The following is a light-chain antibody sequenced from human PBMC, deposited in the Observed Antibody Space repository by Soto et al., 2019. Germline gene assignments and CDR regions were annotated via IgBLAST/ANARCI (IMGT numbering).Light chain of an antibody. J-gene: IGLJ1*01. V-gene: IGLV2-14*03. CDR1: SSDVGGYNY. Sequence: QSVLTQPASVSGSPGQSISISCTGTSSDVGGYNYVSWYQQHPGKAPKLVIHDVSRRPSGVSFRFSGSKSGNTAYLTISGLQAEDEADYYCSSYTSSSTYVFGTGTKVTVL. CDR3: SSYTSSSTYV. CDR2: DVS.